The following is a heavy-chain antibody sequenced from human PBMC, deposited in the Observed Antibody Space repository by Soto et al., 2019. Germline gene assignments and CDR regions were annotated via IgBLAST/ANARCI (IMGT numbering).Heavy chain of an antibody. V-gene: IGHV3-23*01. Sequence: EVQLLESGGGLVQPGGSLRLSCAASGFTFNNYAISWVRQAPGKGLEWVSTITGSGDSAYYADSVKGRFIISRDNSKNTLYMQMHSLGAEDSAIYYCAKGPGTNYYYHMDVWGGGTTVTVSS. D-gene: IGHD2-8*01. CDR3: AKGPGTNYYYHMDV. CDR1: GFTFNNYA. CDR2: ITGSGDSA. J-gene: IGHJ6*03.